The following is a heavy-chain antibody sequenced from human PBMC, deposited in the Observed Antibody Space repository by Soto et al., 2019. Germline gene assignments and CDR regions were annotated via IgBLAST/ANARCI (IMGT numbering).Heavy chain of an antibody. J-gene: IGHJ4*02. Sequence: QVQLVQSGAEVKKPGASVKVSCKASGYTFTGYYMHWVRQAPGQGLEWMGWINPNSGGTNYAQKFQGWVTMTRDTTSSTACMELSRLRADDTAVYNCARDARGQEAPMVYWGRGTLVTVS. CDR1: GYTFTGYY. D-gene: IGHD2-8*01. CDR3: ARDARGQEAPMVY. V-gene: IGHV1-2*04. CDR2: INPNSGGT.